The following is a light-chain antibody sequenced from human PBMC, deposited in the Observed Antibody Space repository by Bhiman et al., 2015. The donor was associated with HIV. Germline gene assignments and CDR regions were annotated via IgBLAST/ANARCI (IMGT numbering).Light chain of an antibody. V-gene: IGLV3-1*01. CDR3: CSYAGSYV. J-gene: IGLJ1*01. Sequence: YELTQPPSVSVYPGQTASITCSGDKLGEQYVCWYQQRAGQSPVLVMYQDNKRPSGIPERFSGSNSGNTATLTISGTQAIDEADYYCCSYAGSYVFGTGTKVTVL. CDR1: KLGEQY. CDR2: QDN.